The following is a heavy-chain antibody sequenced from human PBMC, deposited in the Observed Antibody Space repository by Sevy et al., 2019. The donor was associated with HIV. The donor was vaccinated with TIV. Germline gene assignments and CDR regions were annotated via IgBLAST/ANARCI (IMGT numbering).Heavy chain of an antibody. J-gene: IGHJ6*02. D-gene: IGHD2-2*01. V-gene: IGHV1-8*01. CDR3: ARADLDSTTFFYYYGMDV. CDR1: GYSLNSYD. CDR2: MNPDSGRR. Sequence: ASVKVSCKASGYSLNSYDINWVRRATGQGLEWMGWMNPDSGRRGYAPKFQGRVTMTTDTSKGTAYMELRGLRSDDSAVYYCARADLDSTTFFYYYGMDVWGQGTTVTVSS.